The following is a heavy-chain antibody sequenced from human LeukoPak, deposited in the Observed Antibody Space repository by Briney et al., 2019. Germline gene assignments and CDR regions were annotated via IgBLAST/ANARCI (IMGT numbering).Heavy chain of an antibody. CDR1: GYTFTSYG. Sequence: APVKVSCTASGYTFTSYGISWVRQAPGQGLEWMGWISAYNGNTNYAQKLQGRVTMTTDTSTSTAYMELRSLRSDDTAVYYCARVAAAGGLDYWGQGTLVTVSS. J-gene: IGHJ4*02. CDR3: ARVAAAGGLDY. V-gene: IGHV1-18*01. CDR2: ISAYNGNT. D-gene: IGHD6-13*01.